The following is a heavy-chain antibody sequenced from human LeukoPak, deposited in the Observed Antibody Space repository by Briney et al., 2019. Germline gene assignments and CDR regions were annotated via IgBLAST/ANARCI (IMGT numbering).Heavy chain of an antibody. Sequence: GGSLRLSCAASGFTFSSYAMSWVRQAPGKGLEWVSAISGSGGSTYYADSVKGRFTISRDNSKSTLYLQMNSLRAEDTAVYYCAKVYGSETFYFDYWGQGTLVTVSS. D-gene: IGHD3-10*01. J-gene: IGHJ4*02. CDR3: AKVYGSETFYFDY. CDR1: GFTFSSYA. CDR2: ISGSGGST. V-gene: IGHV3-23*01.